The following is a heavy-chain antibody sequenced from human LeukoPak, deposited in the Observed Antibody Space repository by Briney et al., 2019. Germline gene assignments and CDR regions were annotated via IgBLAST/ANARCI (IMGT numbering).Heavy chain of an antibody. D-gene: IGHD4-17*01. CDR1: GFAFSNTG. J-gene: IGHJ4*02. Sequence: GGSLRLSCAASGFAFSNTGMTWVRQAPGRGLEWASTISPTGEGTHYADSVKGRFTISRDNSKNTLSLEMNSLRADDTATYYCARDAGGAWPFDYWGQGTRVIVSS. CDR3: ARDAGGAWPFDY. V-gene: IGHV3-23*01. CDR2: ISPTGEGT.